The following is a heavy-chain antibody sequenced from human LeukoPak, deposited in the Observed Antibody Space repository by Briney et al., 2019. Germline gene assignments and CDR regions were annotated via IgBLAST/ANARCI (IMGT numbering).Heavy chain of an antibody. Sequence: SETLSLTCTVSGGSISSYYWSWIRQPPGKGLEWIGYIYYSGSTNYNPSLKSRVTISVDTSKNQFSLKLSSVTAADTAVYYCARDTGYSSSWYEGHAFDIWGQGTMVTVSS. J-gene: IGHJ3*02. V-gene: IGHV4-59*12. CDR3: ARDTGYSSSWYEGHAFDI. CDR1: GGSISSYY. D-gene: IGHD6-13*01. CDR2: IYYSGST.